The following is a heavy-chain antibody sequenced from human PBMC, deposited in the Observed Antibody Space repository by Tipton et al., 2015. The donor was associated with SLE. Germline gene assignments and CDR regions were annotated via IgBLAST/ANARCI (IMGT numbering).Heavy chain of an antibody. J-gene: IGHJ4*02. Sequence: TLSLTCTVSGGSISSGSHYWSWIRQPAGKGLEWIGRIYTSGSTNYNPSLKSRVTISVDTSKNQFSLKLSSVTAADTAVYYCVRDPVAGRGIDYWGQGTLVTVSS. CDR1: GGSISSGSHY. CDR3: VRDPVAGRGIDY. D-gene: IGHD6-19*01. CDR2: IYTSGST. V-gene: IGHV4-61*02.